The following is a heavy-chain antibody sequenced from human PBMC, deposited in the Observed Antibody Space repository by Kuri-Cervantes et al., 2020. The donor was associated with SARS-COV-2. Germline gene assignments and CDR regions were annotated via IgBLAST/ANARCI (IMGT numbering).Heavy chain of an antibody. J-gene: IGHJ6*03. V-gene: IGHV1-18*01. CDR3: ARERSSWYVPLRTYYYYYVDV. CDR1: GYTFTSYG. D-gene: IGHD6-13*01. Sequence: ASVKVSCKASGYTFTSYGISWVRQAPGQGLEWMGWISAYNGNTNYAQKLQGRVTMTTDTSTSTAYMELRSLRSDDTAVYYCARERSSWYVPLRTYYYYYVDVWGKGTTVTVSS. CDR2: ISAYNGNT.